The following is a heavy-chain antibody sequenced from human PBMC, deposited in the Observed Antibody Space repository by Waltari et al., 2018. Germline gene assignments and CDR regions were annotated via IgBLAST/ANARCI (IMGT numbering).Heavy chain of an antibody. V-gene: IGHV4-61*02. CDR1: GGSISRGSYY. CDR2: IYTSGST. J-gene: IGHJ6*02. Sequence: QVQLQESGPGLVKPSQTLSLTCTVSGGSISRGSYYWSWIRQPAGKGLEWIGRIYTSGSTNYNPSLKSRVTISVDTSKNQFSLKLSSVTAADTAVYYCARSDGMDVWGQGTTVTVSS. CDR3: ARSDGMDV.